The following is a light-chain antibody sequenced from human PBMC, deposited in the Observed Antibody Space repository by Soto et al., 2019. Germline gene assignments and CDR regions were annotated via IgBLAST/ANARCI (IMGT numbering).Light chain of an antibody. V-gene: IGLV2-11*01. J-gene: IGLJ3*02. Sequence: QSALTQPRSVSGSPGQSVTISCTGTSSDVGGYNYVSWYQQHPGKAPKLMIYDVSKRPSGVPDRFSGSKSGNTASLTISGLRAEDEADYYCCSYGGSYNWVFGGGTKLTVL. CDR3: CSYGGSYNWV. CDR2: DVS. CDR1: SSDVGGYNY.